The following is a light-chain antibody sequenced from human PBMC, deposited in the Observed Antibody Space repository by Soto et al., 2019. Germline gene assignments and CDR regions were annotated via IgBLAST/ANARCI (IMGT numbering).Light chain of an antibody. CDR1: QSVSSR. CDR2: GAS. J-gene: IGKJ5*01. V-gene: IGKV3-11*01. Sequence: EIVLTQSPGTLSLSPGERATLSCRASQSVSSRLAWYQQKPGQAPRLLISGASSRATGIPARFSGSGSGTDFTLTISSLEPEDFAVYYCQQRSNWPPITFGQGTRLEIK. CDR3: QQRSNWPPIT.